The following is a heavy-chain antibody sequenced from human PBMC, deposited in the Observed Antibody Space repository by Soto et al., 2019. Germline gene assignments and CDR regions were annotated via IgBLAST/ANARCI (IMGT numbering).Heavy chain of an antibody. Sequence: GASVKVSCKASGYTFTSYYMHWVRQAPGQGLEWMGIINPSGGSTSYAQKFQGRVTMTRDTSTSTVYMELSSLRSEDTAVYYCAKDFVYDSIDYLPYFDNWGQGTLVTVSS. J-gene: IGHJ4*02. V-gene: IGHV1-46*01. D-gene: IGHD3-22*01. CDR1: GYTFTSYY. CDR2: INPSGGST. CDR3: AKDFVYDSIDYLPYFDN.